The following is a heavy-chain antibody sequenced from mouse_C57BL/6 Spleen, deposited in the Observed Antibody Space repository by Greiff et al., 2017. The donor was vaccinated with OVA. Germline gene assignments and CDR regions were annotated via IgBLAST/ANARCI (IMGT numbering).Heavy chain of an antibody. Sequence: ESGPGLVKPSQSLSLTCSVTGYSITSGYYWNWIRQFPGNKLEWMGYISYDGSNNYNPSLKNRISITRDTSRNQFFLKLNSVTTEDTATYYGAKSNRYYAMDYWGQGTSVTVSS. CDR3: AKSNRYYAMDY. J-gene: IGHJ4*01. V-gene: IGHV3-6*01. CDR2: ISYDGSN. CDR1: GYSITSGYY. D-gene: IGHD2-5*01.